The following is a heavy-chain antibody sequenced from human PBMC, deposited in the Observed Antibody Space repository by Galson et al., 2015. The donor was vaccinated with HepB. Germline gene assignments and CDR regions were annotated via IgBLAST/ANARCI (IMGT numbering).Heavy chain of an antibody. Sequence: SLRLSCAASGFTFSSYAMSWVRQAPGKGLEWVSAISGSGGSTYYADSVKGRFTISRDNSKNTLYLQMNSLRAEDTAVYYCAKDPAGWGIVGARVMTNWFDPWGQGTLVTVSS. V-gene: IGHV3-23*01. CDR3: AKDPAGWGIVGARVMTNWFDP. J-gene: IGHJ5*02. CDR1: GFTFSSYA. CDR2: ISGSGGST. D-gene: IGHD1-26*01.